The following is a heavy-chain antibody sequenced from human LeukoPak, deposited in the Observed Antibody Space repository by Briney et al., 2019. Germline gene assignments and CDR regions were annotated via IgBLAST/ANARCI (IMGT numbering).Heavy chain of an antibody. Sequence: PGGSLRLSCAASGFTFDDYAMHGVRQAPGKGLEGVSGISWNSGSIGYADSVKGRFTISRDNAKNSLYLQMNSLRTEDTALYYCAKDISLGGYYENYFAYWGQGTLVTVSS. J-gene: IGHJ4*02. V-gene: IGHV3-9*01. D-gene: IGHD3-22*01. CDR2: ISWNSGSI. CDR1: GFTFDDYA. CDR3: AKDISLGGYYENYFAY.